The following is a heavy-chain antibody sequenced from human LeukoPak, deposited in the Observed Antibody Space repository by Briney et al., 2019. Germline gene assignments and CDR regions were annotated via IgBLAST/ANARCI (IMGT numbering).Heavy chain of an antibody. Sequence: SQTLSLTCAISGDSVSSNSAAWNWIGQSPSRGLEWLGRTYYRSKWYNDYAVSVRSRITINPDTSKNHFSLHLNSVTPEDTAVYYCARGSRGINQYCSSTTCPIFDNWGQGTLVTVSS. V-gene: IGHV6-1*01. CDR1: GDSVSSNSAA. CDR3: ARGSRGINQYCSSTTCPIFDN. D-gene: IGHD2-2*01. J-gene: IGHJ4*02. CDR2: TYYRSKWYN.